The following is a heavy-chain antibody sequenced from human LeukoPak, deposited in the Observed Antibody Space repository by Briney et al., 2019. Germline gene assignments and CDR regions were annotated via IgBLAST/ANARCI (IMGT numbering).Heavy chain of an antibody. CDR2: IIPIFGTA. CDR1: GGTFSSYA. V-gene: IGHV1-69*01. Sequence: SVKVSCKASGGTFSSYAISWVRRAPGQGLEWMGGIIPIFGTANYAQKFQGRVTITADESTSTAYMELSSLRSEDTAVYYCARDYGYCSGGSCYRSDYWGQGTLVTVSS. D-gene: IGHD2-15*01. CDR3: ARDYGYCSGGSCYRSDY. J-gene: IGHJ4*02.